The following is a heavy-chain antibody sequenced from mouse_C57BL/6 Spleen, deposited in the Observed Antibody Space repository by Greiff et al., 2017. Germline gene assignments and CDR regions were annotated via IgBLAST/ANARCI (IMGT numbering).Heavy chain of an antibody. CDR1: GYAFSSSW. Sequence: VQLQQSGPELVKPGASVKISCKASGYAFSSSWMNWVKQRPGKGLEWIGRIYPGDGATNYNGKFKGKATLTADKSSSTAYMQLSSLTSEDSAVYFCAVYYGYDRYFDVWGTGTTVTVSS. J-gene: IGHJ1*03. CDR2: IYPGDGAT. D-gene: IGHD2-2*01. CDR3: AVYYGYDRYFDV. V-gene: IGHV1-82*01.